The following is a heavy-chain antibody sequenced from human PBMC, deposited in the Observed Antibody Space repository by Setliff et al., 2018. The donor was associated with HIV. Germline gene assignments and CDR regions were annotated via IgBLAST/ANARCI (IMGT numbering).Heavy chain of an antibody. CDR1: GYSISSGYY. V-gene: IGHV4-38-2*01. CDR3: ARHSGSGYYLIDP. J-gene: IGHJ5*02. Sequence: SETLSLTCGVSGYSISSGYYWGWIRQPPGKGLEWIGSIYHNGITYYNPSLKSRVTISVATSKNQLSLRLSSVTAADTAVYYCARHSGSGYYLIDPWGQGTLVTVSS. CDR2: IYHNGIT. D-gene: IGHD3-22*01.